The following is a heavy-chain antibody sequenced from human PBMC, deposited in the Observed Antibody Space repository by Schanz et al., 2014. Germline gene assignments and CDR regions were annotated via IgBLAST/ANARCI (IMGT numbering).Heavy chain of an antibody. CDR1: GFTFSTTG. D-gene: IGHD1-26*01. CDR3: AKEWSPSF. Sequence: QVRLVESGGGVVQPGGSLRLSCAASGFTFSTTGMHWVRQAPGKGLVWVTYIRYDGINKYYADSVKGRFTVSRDNAKSTLFLQIFILRPEDTAIYYCAKEWSPSFWGQGTLVTVSS. V-gene: IGHV3-30*02. J-gene: IGHJ4*02. CDR2: IRYDGINK.